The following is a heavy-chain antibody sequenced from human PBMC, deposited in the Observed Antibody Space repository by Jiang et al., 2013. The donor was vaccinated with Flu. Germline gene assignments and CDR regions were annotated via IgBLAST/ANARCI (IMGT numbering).Heavy chain of an antibody. J-gene: IGHJ5*02. V-gene: IGHV4-30-2*01. Sequence: GSGLVKPSQTLFLTCTVSGGSVTTGGYSWTWLRQPPGKGLEWIGYIYPSGHTYYNPSLNSRVSTSVDKTKNQFSLRMNSVTAADTAVYYCAALNIEYCTSGVCSWFDPWGQGTLVTVSS. D-gene: IGHD2-8*01. CDR1: GGSVTTGGYS. CDR3: AALNIEYCTSGVCSWFDP. CDR2: IYPSGHT.